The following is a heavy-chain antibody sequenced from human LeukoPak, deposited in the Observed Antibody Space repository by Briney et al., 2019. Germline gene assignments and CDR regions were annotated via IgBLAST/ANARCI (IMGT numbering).Heavy chain of an antibody. D-gene: IGHD4-17*01. Sequence: SETLSLTCTVSGGSISSYYWSWIRQPPGKGLEWIGYIYYSGSTNYNPSLKSRVTISVDTSKNQFSLKLSSVTAADTAVYYCARVHYGDYGPFYYMDVWGKGITVTVSS. CDR1: GGSISSYY. J-gene: IGHJ6*03. CDR3: ARVHYGDYGPFYYMDV. CDR2: IYYSGST. V-gene: IGHV4-59*01.